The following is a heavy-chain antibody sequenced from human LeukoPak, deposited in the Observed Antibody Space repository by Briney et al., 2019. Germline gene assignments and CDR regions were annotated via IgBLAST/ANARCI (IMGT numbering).Heavy chain of an antibody. CDR1: GFTFNTYS. V-gene: IGHV4-59*01. D-gene: IGHD1-26*01. J-gene: IGHJ5*02. CDR2: IYYSGST. Sequence: GSLRLSCEASGFTFNTYSMNWARQAPGKGLEWIGYIYYSGSTNYNPSLKSRVTISVDTSKNQFSLKLTSVTAADTTVYYCARDVGATRWFDPWGQGTLVTVSS. CDR3: ARDVGATRWFDP.